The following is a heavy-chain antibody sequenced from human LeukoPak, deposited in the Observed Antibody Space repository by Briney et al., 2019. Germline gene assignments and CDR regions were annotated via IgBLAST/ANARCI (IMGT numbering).Heavy chain of an antibody. D-gene: IGHD3-10*01. CDR2: IRYDGSNK. J-gene: IGHJ4*02. Sequence: GGSLRLSCAASGFTFSTYWMHWVRQAPGKGLEWVAFIRYDGSNKYYADSVKGRFTISRDNSKNTLYLQMNSLRAEDTAVYYCAKAHVLLWFGELLYFDYWGQGTLVTVSS. CDR1: GFTFSTYW. CDR3: AKAHVLLWFGELLYFDY. V-gene: IGHV3-30*02.